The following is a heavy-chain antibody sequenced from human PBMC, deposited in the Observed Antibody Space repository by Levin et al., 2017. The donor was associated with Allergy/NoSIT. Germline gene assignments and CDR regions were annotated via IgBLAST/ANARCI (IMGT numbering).Heavy chain of an antibody. CDR3: ARSTEKSYYYGSGSRKTHGIFDY. J-gene: IGHJ4*02. Sequence: NSSETLFLTCAVYGGSLSGYFWSWIRQPPGKGLEWIGEIHRSGYTNDNPSLKSRITISVDTSKNQFSLKLSSVTAADTAIYYCARSTEKSYYYGSGSRKTHGIFDYWDQGALVTVSS. CDR2: IHRSGYT. D-gene: IGHD3-10*01. V-gene: IGHV4-34*01. CDR1: GGSLSGYF.